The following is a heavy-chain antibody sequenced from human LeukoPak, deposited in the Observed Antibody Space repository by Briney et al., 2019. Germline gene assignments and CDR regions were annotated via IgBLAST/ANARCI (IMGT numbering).Heavy chain of an antibody. D-gene: IGHD3-22*01. CDR3: ARIRITMIADAFDI. Sequence: ASAKVSCKASGYTFTSYGISWVRQAPGQGLEWMGWISAYNGNTNYAQKLQGRVTMTTDTSTSTAYMELRSLRSDDTAVYYCARIRITMIADAFDIWGQGTMVTVFS. CDR2: ISAYNGNT. CDR1: GYTFTSYG. J-gene: IGHJ3*02. V-gene: IGHV1-18*01.